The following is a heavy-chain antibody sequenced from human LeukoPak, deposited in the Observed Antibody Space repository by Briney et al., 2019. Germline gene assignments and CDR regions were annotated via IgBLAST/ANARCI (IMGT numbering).Heavy chain of an antibody. V-gene: IGHV1-69*04. Sequence: SVTVTCQSSGCTFSSYSISGLRQARGQGREGVGSIFPIFGMANYLQKFQGRVTITADKSTSTAYMERSSLRSEDTAVYYCARAPPGRYGTHAYWGQGTLVTVSS. D-gene: IGHD5-18*01. J-gene: IGHJ4*02. CDR3: ARAPPGRYGTHAY. CDR1: GCTFSSYS. CDR2: IFPIFGMA.